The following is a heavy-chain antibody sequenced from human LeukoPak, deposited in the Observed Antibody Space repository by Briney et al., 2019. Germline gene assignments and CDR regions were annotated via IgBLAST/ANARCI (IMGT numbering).Heavy chain of an antibody. Sequence: GGFLRLSCAASGFTFSSYGMHWVRQAPGKGLEWVAFIRYDGSNKYYADSVKGRFTISRDNSKNTLYLQMGSLRAEDMAVYYCATSYYDILTGYLAAWGQGTLVTVSS. CDR1: GFTFSSYG. V-gene: IGHV3-30*02. D-gene: IGHD3-9*01. CDR3: ATSYYDILTGYLAA. J-gene: IGHJ4*02. CDR2: IRYDGSNK.